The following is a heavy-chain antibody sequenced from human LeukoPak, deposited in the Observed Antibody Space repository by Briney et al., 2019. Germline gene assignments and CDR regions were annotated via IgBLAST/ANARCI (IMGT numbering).Heavy chain of an antibody. J-gene: IGHJ4*02. V-gene: IGHV3-74*01. D-gene: IGHD3-22*01. CDR2: INTDGSTT. Sequence: GGSLRLSCAASGFTFSSYWMHWVRQAPGKGLVWVSHINTDGSTTNYADSVKGRFTISRDNAKNTLYLQINSLRGEDTAVYYCARSSGYLDYWCQGTPVTVSS. CDR3: ARSSGYLDY. CDR1: GFTFSSYW.